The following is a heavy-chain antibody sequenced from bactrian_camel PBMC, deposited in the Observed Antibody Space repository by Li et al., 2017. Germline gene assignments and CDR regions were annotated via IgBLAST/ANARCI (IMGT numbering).Heavy chain of an antibody. CDR1: GYSLGACG. V-gene: IGHV3S55*01. Sequence: HVQLVESGGGSVQAGGSLKLSCGASGYSLGACGMGWYRQAPGKERELVSTMSRDGTTMYADSAKGRFTISRDNAKNTLYLQLNSLKTEDTAMYYCVKVDAYYRGTSGYQYTDWGQGTQVTVS. CDR2: MSRDGTT. J-gene: IGHJ4*01. D-gene: IGHD5*01. CDR3: VKVDAYYRGTSGYQYTD.